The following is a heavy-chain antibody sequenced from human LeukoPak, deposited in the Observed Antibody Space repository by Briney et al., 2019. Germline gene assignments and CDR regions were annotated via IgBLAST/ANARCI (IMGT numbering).Heavy chain of an antibody. D-gene: IGHD3-3*01. J-gene: IGHJ4*02. V-gene: IGHV3-48*04. CDR3: ARGSIGVFGVVTYYFDY. CDR1: GFTFSSYS. CDR2: ISSSSSTI. Sequence: GGSLRLSCAASGFTFSSYSMNWVRQAPGKGLEWVSYISSSSSTIYYADSVKGRFTISRDNAKNSLYLQMNSLRAEDTAVYYCARGSIGVFGVVTYYFDYWGQGTLVTVSS.